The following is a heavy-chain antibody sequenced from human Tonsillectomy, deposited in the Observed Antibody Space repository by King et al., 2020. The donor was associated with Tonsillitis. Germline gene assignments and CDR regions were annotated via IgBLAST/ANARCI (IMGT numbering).Heavy chain of an antibody. CDR2: ISGDGVGT. J-gene: IGHJ4*02. D-gene: IGHD3-3*01. CDR1: GFTFDDYA. Sequence: EPQLVQSGGGVVQPGGSLRLSCAASGFTFDDYAMHWVRQVSGKGLEWVSLISGDGVGTYYADSVKGRFTISRDNSKNSLYLQMNGLRTEDTALYYCAKENYDFWSGYSTGSDYWGQGTLVTVSS. V-gene: IGHV3-43*02. CDR3: AKENYDFWSGYSTGSDY.